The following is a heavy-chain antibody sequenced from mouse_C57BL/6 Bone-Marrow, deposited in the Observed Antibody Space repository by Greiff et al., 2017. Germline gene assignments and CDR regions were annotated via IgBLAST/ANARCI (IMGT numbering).Heavy chain of an antibody. CDR1: GISITTGNYR. CDR3: ARAYDYDPDY. Sequence: EVKLQESGPGLVKPSQTVFLTCTVTGISITTGNYRWSWIRQFPGNKLEWIGYIYYSGTITYNPSLTSRTTIPRDTPKNQFFLEMNSVTAEDTATYYCARAYDYDPDYWGQGTTLTVSS. J-gene: IGHJ2*01. D-gene: IGHD2-4*01. V-gene: IGHV3-5*01. CDR2: IYYSGTI.